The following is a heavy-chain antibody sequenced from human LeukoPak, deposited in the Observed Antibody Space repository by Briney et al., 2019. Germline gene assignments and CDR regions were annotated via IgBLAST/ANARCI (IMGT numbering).Heavy chain of an antibody. CDR1: GYTFTSYG. J-gene: IGHJ4*02. Sequence: AASVKVSCKASGYTFTSYGISWVRQAPGQGLEWMGWISAYNGNTNYAQKLQGRVTVTTDTSTSTAYMELRSLRSDDTAVYYCASSYGSGSYCKNWGQGTLVTVSS. CDR3: ASSYGSGSYCKN. D-gene: IGHD3-10*01. CDR2: ISAYNGNT. V-gene: IGHV1-18*01.